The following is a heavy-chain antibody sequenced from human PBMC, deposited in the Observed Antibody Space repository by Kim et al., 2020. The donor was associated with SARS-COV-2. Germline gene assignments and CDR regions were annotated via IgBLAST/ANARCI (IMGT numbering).Heavy chain of an antibody. D-gene: IGHD2-2*01. Sequence: GGSLRLSCAASGFTFSSYAMSWVRQAPGKGLEWVSAISGSGGSTYYADSVKGRFTISRDNSKNTLYLQMNSLRAEDTAVYYCAKVRLGYCSSTSCPPCFDYWGQGTLVTVSS. V-gene: IGHV3-23*01. J-gene: IGHJ4*02. CDR1: GFTFSSYA. CDR3: AKVRLGYCSSTSCPPCFDY. CDR2: ISGSGGST.